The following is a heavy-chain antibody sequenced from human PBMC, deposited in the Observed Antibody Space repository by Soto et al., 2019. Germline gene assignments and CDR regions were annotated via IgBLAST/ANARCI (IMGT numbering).Heavy chain of an antibody. V-gene: IGHV4-39*02. D-gene: IGHD3-3*01. CDR1: GGSISRDSYY. CDR2: IYYSGST. CDR3: ARDDRTNYDFWSGYPEIDYYYGMDV. Sequence: SETLSLTCTVSGGSISRDSYYWGWIRQPPGKGLEWIGSIYYSGSTYYSSSLKSRVTISVDTSKNQFSLNLYSVTAADTAVYYCARDDRTNYDFWSGYPEIDYYYGMDVWGQGTTVTVSS. J-gene: IGHJ6*02.